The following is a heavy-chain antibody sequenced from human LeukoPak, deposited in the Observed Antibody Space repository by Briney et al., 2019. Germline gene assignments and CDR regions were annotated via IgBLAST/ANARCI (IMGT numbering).Heavy chain of an antibody. Sequence: ASVKVSCKASGYTFTSYGISWVRQAPGQGLEWMGWISAYNGNTNYAQKLQGRVTMTTDTSTSTAYMELRSLRSDDTAVYYCARGASHCSGGSCYTNWYFDLWAVAPWSLSPQ. CDR3: ARGASHCSGGSCYTNWYFDL. J-gene: IGHJ2*01. CDR1: GYTFTSYG. CDR2: ISAYNGNT. D-gene: IGHD2-15*01. V-gene: IGHV1-18*01.